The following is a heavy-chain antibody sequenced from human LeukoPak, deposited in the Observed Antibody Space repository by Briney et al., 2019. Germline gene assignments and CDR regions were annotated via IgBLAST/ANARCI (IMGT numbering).Heavy chain of an antibody. J-gene: IGHJ4*02. Sequence: GGSLRPSCAASGFTFSSYWMSWVRQAPGKGLEWVANIKQDGSEKYYVDSVKGRFTISRDNAKNSLYLQMNSLRAEDTAVYYCAKDEHRVVAVAGSRFYWGQGTLVTVSS. D-gene: IGHD6-19*01. CDR2: IKQDGSEK. V-gene: IGHV3-7*03. CDR1: GFTFSSYW. CDR3: AKDEHRVVAVAGSRFY.